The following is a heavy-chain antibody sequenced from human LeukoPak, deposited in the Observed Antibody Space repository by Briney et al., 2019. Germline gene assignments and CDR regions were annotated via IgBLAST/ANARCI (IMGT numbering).Heavy chain of an antibody. CDR2: IKQDGSKK. V-gene: IGHV3-7*03. J-gene: IGHJ4*02. CDR3: ATPLDYYDSSGYHQGGD. CDR1: GFTFSRYW. D-gene: IGHD3-22*01. Sequence: GRSLRLSCAASGFTFSRYWMTWVRQAPGKGLEWVANIKQDGSKKNYVDSVKGRFTISRDNAKNSLYLQMNSLRAEDTAVYYCATPLDYYDSSGYHQGGDWGQGTLVTVSS.